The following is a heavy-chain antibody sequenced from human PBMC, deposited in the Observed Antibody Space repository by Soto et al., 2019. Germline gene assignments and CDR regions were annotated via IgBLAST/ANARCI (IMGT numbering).Heavy chain of an antibody. Sequence: EVQLVESGGGLVQPGGSLRLSCAASGFTFSRYNMNWVRQAPGKGLEWVSYISSTSSTIYYADSVKGRFTFSRDNSKYSLYLQINSLRAEDTAVYYCAREYEGVSFYYYYYMDVWGKGTTVTVSS. V-gene: IGHV3-48*01. D-gene: IGHD2-8*01. CDR2: ISSTSSTI. CDR1: GFTFSRYN. CDR3: AREYEGVSFYYYYYMDV. J-gene: IGHJ6*03.